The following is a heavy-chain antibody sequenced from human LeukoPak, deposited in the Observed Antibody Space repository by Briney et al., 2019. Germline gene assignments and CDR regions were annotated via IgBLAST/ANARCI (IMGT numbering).Heavy chain of an antibody. CDR2: IIPIFGTA. V-gene: IGHV1-69*05. J-gene: IGHJ5*02. D-gene: IGHD6-13*01. Sequence: ASVKVSCKASGGTFSSYAISWVRQAPGQGLEWMGGIIPIFGTANYAQKFQGRVTITTDESTSTAYMELSGLRSEDTAVYYCARQSVQGSRFDPWGQGTLVTVSS. CDR1: GGTFSSYA. CDR3: ARQSVQGSRFDP.